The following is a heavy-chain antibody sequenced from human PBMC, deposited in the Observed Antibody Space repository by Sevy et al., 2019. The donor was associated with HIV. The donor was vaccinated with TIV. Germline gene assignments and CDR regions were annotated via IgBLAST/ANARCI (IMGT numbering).Heavy chain of an antibody. CDR1: GYTLTKLS. V-gene: IGHV1-24*01. CDR3: AAVGFSYFSGSSSYQGDWFDP. J-gene: IGHJ5*02. D-gene: IGHD2-15*01. CDR2: FDPQYDET. Sequence: ASVKVSCKVSGYTLTKLSIHWVRQAPGKGLEWMGNFDPQYDETIYTQRFQGRLTMSEDTSPDTAFMELSSLTSEDTAVYYCAAVGFSYFSGSSSYQGDWFDPWGQGSLVTVSS.